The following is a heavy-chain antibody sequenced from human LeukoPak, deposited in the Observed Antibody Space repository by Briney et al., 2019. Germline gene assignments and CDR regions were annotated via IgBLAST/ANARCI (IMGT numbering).Heavy chain of an antibody. J-gene: IGHJ4*02. V-gene: IGHV3-33*06. CDR1: GFTFSSYG. D-gene: IGHD5-18*01. CDR3: AKGSYSYASVVYFDY. Sequence: GGSLILSCAASGFTFSSYGMHWVRQAPGKGLEWVAVIWYDGNNKDYADSVKGRFSISRDTSKNTLYLRMNSLRAEDTAVYYCAKGSYSYASVVYFDYWGQGTLVTVSS. CDR2: IWYDGNNK.